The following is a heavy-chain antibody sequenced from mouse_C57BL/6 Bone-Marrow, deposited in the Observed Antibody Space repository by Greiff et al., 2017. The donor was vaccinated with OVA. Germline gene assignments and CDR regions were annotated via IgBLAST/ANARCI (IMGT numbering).Heavy chain of an antibody. CDR1: GYTFTSYG. Sequence: VQLQQSGAELARPGASVKMSCKASGYTFTSYGISWVKQRTGQGLEWIGEIYPRSGNTYYNEKFKGKATLTADKSSSTAYMELRSLTSEDSAVYFWSRRYYYGSSPYFDVWGTGTTVTVSS. V-gene: IGHV1-81*01. J-gene: IGHJ1*03. CDR3: SRRYYYGSSPYFDV. D-gene: IGHD1-1*01. CDR2: IYPRSGNT.